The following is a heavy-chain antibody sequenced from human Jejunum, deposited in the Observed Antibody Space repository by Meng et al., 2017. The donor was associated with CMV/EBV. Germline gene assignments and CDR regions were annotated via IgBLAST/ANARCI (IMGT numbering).Heavy chain of an antibody. J-gene: IGHJ4*02. Sequence: QVQPVQAGAEVKKPGASVKVSCKASGYTFTSYGISWVRQAPGQGLEWMGWISAYNGNTNYAQKLQGRVTMTTDTSTSTAYMELRSLRSEDTAVYYCARDVVVPAALTVRIDYWGQGTLVTVSS. D-gene: IGHD2-2*01. V-gene: IGHV1-18*01. CDR3: ARDVVVPAALTVRIDY. CDR1: GYTFTSYG. CDR2: ISAYNGNT.